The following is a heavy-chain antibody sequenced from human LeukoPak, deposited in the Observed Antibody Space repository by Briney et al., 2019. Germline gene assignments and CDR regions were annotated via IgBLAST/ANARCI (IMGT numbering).Heavy chain of an antibody. V-gene: IGHV4-30-2*01. D-gene: IGHD6-13*01. Sequence: SETLSLTCAVSGGSISSGGYSWSWIRQPPGKGLEWIGYIYHSGSTYYNPSLKSRVTISVDTSKNQFSLKLSSVTAADTAVYYCARWNRGSSWRSNWFDPWGQGTLVTVSS. CDR1: GGSISSGGYS. CDR2: IYHSGST. J-gene: IGHJ5*02. CDR3: ARWNRGSSWRSNWFDP.